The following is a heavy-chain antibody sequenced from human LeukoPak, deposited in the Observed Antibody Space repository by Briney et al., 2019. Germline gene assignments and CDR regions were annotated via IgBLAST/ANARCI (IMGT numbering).Heavy chain of an antibody. D-gene: IGHD6-19*01. J-gene: IGHJ4*02. CDR1: GCTFSSYA. Sequence: PGGSLRLSCAASGCTFSSYAMSWVRQAPGKGLEWVSTFSGTSSTSYADAVKGRVTISRDNSKNTLYLQMNSLRAEDTAVYYCAKLKQWQPQRYFFEYWGQGAPVTVAS. CDR2: FSGTSST. V-gene: IGHV3-23*01. CDR3: AKLKQWQPQRYFFEY.